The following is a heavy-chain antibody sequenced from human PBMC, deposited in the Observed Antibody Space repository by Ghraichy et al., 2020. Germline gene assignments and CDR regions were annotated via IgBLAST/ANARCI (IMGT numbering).Heavy chain of an antibody. J-gene: IGHJ6*03. CDR2: INHSGST. D-gene: IGHD3-9*01. CDR3: ARDGSRARYDILTGYYNDYYYYYMDV. Sequence: TCAVYGGSFSGYYWSWIRQPPGKGLEWIGEINHSGSTNYNPSLKSRVTISVDTSKNQFSLKLSSVTAADTAVYYCARDGSRARYDILTGYYNDYYYYYMDVWGKGTTVTVSS. V-gene: IGHV4-34*01. CDR1: GGSFSGYY.